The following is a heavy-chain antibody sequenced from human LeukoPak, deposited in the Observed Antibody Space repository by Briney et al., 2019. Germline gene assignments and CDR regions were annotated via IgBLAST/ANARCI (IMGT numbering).Heavy chain of an antibody. CDR1: GGSISSYY. Sequence: SETLSLTCTVSGGSISSYYWSWIRQPPGKGLEWIGYIYYSGSTNYNPSLKSRVTISVDTSKNQFSLKLSSVTAADTAAYYCARHGTSNCSGGSCYPWGFDPWGQGTLVTVSS. CDR2: IYYSGST. CDR3: ARHGTSNCSGGSCYPWGFDP. V-gene: IGHV4-59*08. J-gene: IGHJ5*02. D-gene: IGHD2-15*01.